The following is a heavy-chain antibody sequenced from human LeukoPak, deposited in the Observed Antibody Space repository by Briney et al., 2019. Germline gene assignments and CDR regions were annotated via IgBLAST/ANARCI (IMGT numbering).Heavy chain of an antibody. V-gene: IGHV3-30*02. CDR2: LRYDSSNK. D-gene: IGHD3-22*01. CDR3: VRDWGYDSSGYWQKYFDT. J-gene: IGHJ4*02. CDR1: GFTFSGYG. Sequence: GGSLRLSCAASGFTFSGYGMHWVRQAPGKGLEWVAFLRYDSSNKYYADSVKGRFTVSRDNSKNMLYLQMNSLRAEDTAVYYCVRDWGYDSSGYWQKYFDTWGQGTLVTVS.